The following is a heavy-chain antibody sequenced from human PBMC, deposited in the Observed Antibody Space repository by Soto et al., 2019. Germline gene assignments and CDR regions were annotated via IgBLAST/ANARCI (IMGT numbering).Heavy chain of an antibody. D-gene: IGHD3-3*01. CDR2: IYPGDSDT. Sequence: GESLKISCKGSGYRFISYWIGWVRRMPGKGLEWMGIIYPGDSDTRYSPSFQGQVTISADKSISTAYLQWSSLKASDTAMYYCAAGERYDFWSGYYGGDFDYWGQGTLVTVSS. CDR3: AAGERYDFWSGYYGGDFDY. V-gene: IGHV5-51*01. CDR1: GYRFISYW. J-gene: IGHJ4*02.